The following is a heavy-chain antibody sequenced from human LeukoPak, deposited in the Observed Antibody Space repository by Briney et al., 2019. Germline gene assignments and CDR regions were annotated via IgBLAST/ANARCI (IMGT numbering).Heavy chain of an antibody. CDR3: AIAGEQRTSSSWYGIDY. D-gene: IGHD6-13*01. CDR1: GFTFNNYA. J-gene: IGHJ4*02. V-gene: IGHV3-23*01. CDR2: TSGGGSVT. Sequence: GGSLRLSCAASGFTFNNYAMSWVRQAPGKGLEWVSSTSGGGSVTYYADSVKGRFTISRDNSKNTLYLQMNGLRAEDTAVYYCAIAGEQRTSSSWYGIDYWGQGTLVTVSS.